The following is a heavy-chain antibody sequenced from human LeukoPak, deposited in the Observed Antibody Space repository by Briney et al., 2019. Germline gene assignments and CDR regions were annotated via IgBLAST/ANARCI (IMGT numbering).Heavy chain of an antibody. V-gene: IGHV5-51*01. CDR2: VHPGDSDI. D-gene: IGHD6-13*01. CDR3: ARWAGYSISWHYFNY. J-gene: IGHJ4*02. CDR1: GYTFTSYW. Sequence: GESLKISCKGSGYTFTSYWIGWVRQLPGKGLGWMGSVHPGDSDIRYSPSFQGQVTISADKSISTAYLQWSSLRASDTAMYYCARWAGYSISWHYFNYWGQGTLVTVSS.